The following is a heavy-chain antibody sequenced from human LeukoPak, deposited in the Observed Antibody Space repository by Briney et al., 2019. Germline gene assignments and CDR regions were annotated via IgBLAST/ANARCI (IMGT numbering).Heavy chain of an antibody. D-gene: IGHD2-2*01. CDR3: AKVSPAAYDYYYYGMDV. CDR2: ISGSGGST. Sequence: GGSLRLSCAASGFTFSSYAMSWVRQAPGKGLEWVSAISGSGGSTYYADSVKGRFTISRDNSKNTLYLQMNSLRAEDTAVYYCAKVSPAAYDYYYYGMDVWGQGTTVTVSS. CDR1: GFTFSSYA. J-gene: IGHJ6*02. V-gene: IGHV3-23*01.